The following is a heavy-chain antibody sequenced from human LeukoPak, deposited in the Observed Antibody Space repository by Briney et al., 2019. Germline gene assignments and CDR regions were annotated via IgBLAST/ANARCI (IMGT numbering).Heavy chain of an antibody. D-gene: IGHD6-13*01. CDR3: AREGAAAGTSYYYYMDV. V-gene: IGHV1-18*01. CDR1: GYTFTSYG. CDR2: ISAYNGNT. Sequence: GASVKVSCKASGYTFTSYGISWVRQAPGQGLEWMGWISAYNGNTNYAQKLQGRVTMTTDTSTSTAYMELRNLRSDDTAVYYCAREGAAAGTSYYYYMDVWGKGTTVTVSS. J-gene: IGHJ6*03.